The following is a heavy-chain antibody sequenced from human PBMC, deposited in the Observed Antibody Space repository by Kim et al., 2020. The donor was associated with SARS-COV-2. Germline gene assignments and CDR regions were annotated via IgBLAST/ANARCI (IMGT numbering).Heavy chain of an antibody. CDR1: GFTVSSNY. CDR2: IYSGGST. D-gene: IGHD6-13*01. J-gene: IGHJ5*02. V-gene: IGHV3-66*01. CDR3: ARDRMSGSSWYTYEFDP. Sequence: GGSLRLSCAASGFTVSSNYMSWVRQAPGKGLEWVSVIYSGGSTYYADSVKGRFTISRDNSKNTLYLQMNSLRAEDTAVYYCARDRMSGSSWYTYEFDPWGKGTLVTVSS.